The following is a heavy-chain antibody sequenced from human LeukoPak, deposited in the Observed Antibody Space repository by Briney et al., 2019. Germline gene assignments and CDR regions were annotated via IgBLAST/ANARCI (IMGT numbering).Heavy chain of an antibody. Sequence: PGGSLRLSCAASGFTFSSYAMSWVRRAPGKGLEWVSTINNSGGSTYYADSVKGRFTISRDNSKNTLYLQMNSLRAEDTAVYYCAKTKGQNYYYYGMDVWGQGTTVTVSS. CDR3: AKTKGQNYYYYGMDV. CDR2: INNSGGST. CDR1: GFTFSSYA. J-gene: IGHJ6*02. V-gene: IGHV3-23*01.